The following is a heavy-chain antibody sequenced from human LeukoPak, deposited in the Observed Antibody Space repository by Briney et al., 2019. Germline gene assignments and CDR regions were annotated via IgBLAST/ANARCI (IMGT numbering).Heavy chain of an antibody. J-gene: IGHJ4*02. CDR1: GGSFSGYY. CDR2: INHSGST. Sequence: SLTLSLTCAVYGGSFSGYYWSWIRQPPGKGLEWIGEINHSGSTNYNPSLKSRVSISVDSSKNQFSLKVSSVTAADTAVYYCARGSDTAAGLYWGQGTLVTVSS. CDR3: ARGSDTAAGLY. D-gene: IGHD6-13*01. V-gene: IGHV4-34*01.